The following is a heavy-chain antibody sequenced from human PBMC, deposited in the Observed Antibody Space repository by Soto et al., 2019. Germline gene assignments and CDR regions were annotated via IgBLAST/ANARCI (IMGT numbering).Heavy chain of an antibody. V-gene: IGHV3-66*01. Sequence: VGSLRLSCAASGFTVSSNYMSWVRQAPGKGLEWVSIIYSGGSIYYADSVKGRFTISRDNSKNTLYLQMNSLRAEDTAVYYCARDMYNWFDPWGQGTLVTSPQ. CDR1: GFTVSSNY. J-gene: IGHJ5*02. CDR2: IYSGGSI. CDR3: ARDMYNWFDP.